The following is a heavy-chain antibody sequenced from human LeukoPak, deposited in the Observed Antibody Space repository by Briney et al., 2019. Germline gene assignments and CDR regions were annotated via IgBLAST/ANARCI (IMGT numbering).Heavy chain of an antibody. CDR2: IIPIFGTA. Sequence: ASVKVSCKASGGTFSSYAISWVRQAPGQGLEWMGRIIPIFGTANYVQKFQGRVTITTDESTSTAYMEVYRLTSDDTAVYFCARDSTLDYWGQGTLITVSS. CDR1: GGTFSSYA. CDR3: ARDSTLDY. D-gene: IGHD2/OR15-2a*01. V-gene: IGHV1-69*05. J-gene: IGHJ4*01.